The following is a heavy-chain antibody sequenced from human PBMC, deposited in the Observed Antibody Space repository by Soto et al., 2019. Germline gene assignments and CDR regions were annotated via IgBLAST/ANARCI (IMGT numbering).Heavy chain of an antibody. CDR3: AKDQFDYSLLWYFDL. J-gene: IGHJ2*01. CDR2: ISYDGSNK. V-gene: IGHV3-30*18. Sequence: GGSLRLSCAASGFTFSSYGMHWVRQAPGKGLEWVAVISYDGSNKYYADSVKGRFTISRDNSKNTLYLQMNSLRAEDTAVYYCAKDQFDYSLLWYFDLWGRGTLVTVSS. CDR1: GFTFSSYG. D-gene: IGHD4-4*01.